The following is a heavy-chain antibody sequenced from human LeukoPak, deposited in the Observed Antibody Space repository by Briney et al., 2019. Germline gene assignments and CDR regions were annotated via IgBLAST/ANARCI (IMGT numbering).Heavy chain of an antibody. D-gene: IGHD3-3*01. Sequence: ASVKVSCKSSGYTFTSYGISWVRQAPGQGLEWMGWISGHSGKTNYAQNLQGRVTMTRDTSTSTVYMELSSLRSEDTAVYYCAREVDRSGYYGYWGQGTLVTVSS. V-gene: IGHV1-18*01. CDR2: ISGHSGKT. J-gene: IGHJ4*02. CDR3: AREVDRSGYYGY. CDR1: GYTFTSYG.